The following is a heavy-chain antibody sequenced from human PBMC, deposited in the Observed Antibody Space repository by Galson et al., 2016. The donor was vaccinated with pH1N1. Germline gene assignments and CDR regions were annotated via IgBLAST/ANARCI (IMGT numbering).Heavy chain of an antibody. Sequence: ETLSLTCAVYGGPFSAYYWSWVRRPPGKGLEWIGEINHSEKTNYNPSLKSRVTISGDTSKKQFSLRLSSVTAADTAVYYCAADYSSSWYDPFDFWGLGTLVIVSS. D-gene: IGHD6-13*01. J-gene: IGHJ4*02. CDR3: AADYSSSWYDPFDF. CDR2: INHSEKT. V-gene: IGHV4-34*01. CDR1: GGPFSAYY.